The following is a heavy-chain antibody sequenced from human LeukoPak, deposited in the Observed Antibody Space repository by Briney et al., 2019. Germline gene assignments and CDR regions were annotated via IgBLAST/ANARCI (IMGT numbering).Heavy chain of an antibody. CDR2: IYYSGST. J-gene: IGHJ4*02. CDR3: ARVSAILEWLTLDY. D-gene: IGHD3-3*01. CDR1: GGSISSGGYS. V-gene: IGHV4-30-4*08. Sequence: SETLSLTCAVSGGSISSGGYSWSWIRQPPGKGLEWIGYIYYSGSTYYNPSLKSRVTISVDTSKNQFSLKLSSVTAADTAVYYCARVSAILEWLTLDYWGQGTLVTVSS.